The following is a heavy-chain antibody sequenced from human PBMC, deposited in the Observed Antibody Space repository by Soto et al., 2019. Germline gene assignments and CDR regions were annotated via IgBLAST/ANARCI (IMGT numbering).Heavy chain of an antibody. CDR2: IYYSGST. V-gene: IGHV4-39*01. J-gene: IGHJ4*02. Sequence: SETLSLTCTVSGGSISSSSYYWGWIRQPPGEGLEWIGKIYYSGSTYYNPSLKSRVTISVDTSKNQFSLRLTSVTAADTAVYYCARNYGDYFNYWGQGALVTVSS. D-gene: IGHD4-17*01. CDR3: ARNYGDYFNY. CDR1: GGSISSSSYY.